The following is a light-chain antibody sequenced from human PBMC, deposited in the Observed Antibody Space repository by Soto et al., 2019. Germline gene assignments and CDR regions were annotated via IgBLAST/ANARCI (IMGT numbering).Light chain of an antibody. Sequence: DIQLTQSPSFLSASVGDTVTITCRASQGISSYLAWYQQKPGKAPNLLIYVASSLQSGVPSRFSGSGSGTEFTLTISSLQPEDLATYYCQQLISFPPTFGQGTRLEIK. CDR3: QQLISFPPT. V-gene: IGKV1-9*01. CDR1: QGISSY. J-gene: IGKJ5*01. CDR2: VAS.